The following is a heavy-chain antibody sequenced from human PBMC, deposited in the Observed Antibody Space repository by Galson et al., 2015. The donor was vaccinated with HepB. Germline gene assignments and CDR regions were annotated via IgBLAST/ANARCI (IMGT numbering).Heavy chain of an antibody. CDR3: TRWSTGAQDY. J-gene: IGHJ4*02. CDR1: GFIFSDHY. D-gene: IGHD1-26*01. Sequence: SLRLSCAASGFIFSDHYMDWVRQAPGKGLEWVGRSRNKAQSYIIEYAASVKGRFTIPRDDSKTSLYLQMNSLKTEDTAVYYCTRWSTGAQDYWGQGTLVTVSS. V-gene: IGHV3-72*01. CDR2: SRNKAQSYII.